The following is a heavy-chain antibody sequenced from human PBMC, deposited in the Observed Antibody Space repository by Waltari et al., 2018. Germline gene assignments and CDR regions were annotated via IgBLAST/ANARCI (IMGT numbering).Heavy chain of an antibody. CDR3: ARARLDIVVVPAAIGWFDP. D-gene: IGHD2-2*02. V-gene: IGHV4-30-2*01. CDR1: GGSISSGGYS. Sequence: QLQLQESGSGLVKPSQTLSLTCAVSGGSISSGGYSWSWIRQPPGKGLEWIGYIYHSGSTYYNPSLKSRVTISVDRSKNQFSLKLSSVTAADTAVYYCARARLDIVVVPAAIGWFDPWGQGTLVTVSS. J-gene: IGHJ5*02. CDR2: IYHSGST.